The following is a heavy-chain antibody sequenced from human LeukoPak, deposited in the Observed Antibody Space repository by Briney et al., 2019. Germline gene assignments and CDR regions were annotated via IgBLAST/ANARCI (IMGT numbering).Heavy chain of an antibody. D-gene: IGHD3/OR15-3a*01. Sequence: GGSLRLSWAASEFTFSNYAMTGVRKPPGKGQEWGSGIGGSGASTFYAGSVKGRFTISRDISKNTLYLQMNPLRAEDTAIYYCAKGGIERFGLVPDWFDPWGQGTLVTVSS. CDR1: EFTFSNYA. CDR3: AKGGIERFGLVPDWFDP. CDR2: IGGSGAST. V-gene: IGHV3-23*01. J-gene: IGHJ5*02.